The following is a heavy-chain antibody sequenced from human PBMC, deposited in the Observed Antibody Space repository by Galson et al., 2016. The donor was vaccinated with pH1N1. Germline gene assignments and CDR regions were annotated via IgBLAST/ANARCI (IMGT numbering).Heavy chain of an antibody. J-gene: IGHJ5*02. CDR1: GGSISSSSYY. Sequence: SETLSLTCTVSGGSISSSSYYWDWIRQPPGKGLEWIGSIYSASTYYNPSLKSRVTISVDTSKNQFSLKLSSVTAADTAVYYCARNVDLAYEIGEGGWVDPWVQGTLVTVSS. CDR2: IYSAST. D-gene: IGHD3-3*01. CDR3: ARNVDLAYEIGEGGWVDP. V-gene: IGHV4-39*01.